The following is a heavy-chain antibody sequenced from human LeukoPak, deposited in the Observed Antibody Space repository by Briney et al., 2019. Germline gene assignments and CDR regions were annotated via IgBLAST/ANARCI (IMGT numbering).Heavy chain of an antibody. CDR2: INHGGDT. CDR3: ASNKYPVQAFDI. J-gene: IGHJ3*02. V-gene: IGHV4-34*01. D-gene: IGHD1/OR15-1a*01. Sequence: PSETLSLTCAVSGGPFSDYYWSWIRQPPGKGLEWIGEINHGGDTNYNSSLQSRVTLSVDTSRNQFSLILSSVAAADTAVYYCASNKYPVQAFDIWGQGTMVTVSS. CDR1: GGPFSDYY.